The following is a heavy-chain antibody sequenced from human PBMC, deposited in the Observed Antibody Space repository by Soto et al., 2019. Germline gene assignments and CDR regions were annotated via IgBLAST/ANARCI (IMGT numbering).Heavy chain of an antibody. J-gene: IGHJ4*02. CDR3: ARNGSGTYYTVPDY. Sequence: GASVKVSCKASGYTFNKYGISWVRQAPGQGLEWMGWISTYHGYANYAQNVQGRVTMTTDTSTTTAYMELRSLRSDDTAVYYCARNGSGTYYTVPDYWGQGTLVTVSS. CDR1: GYTFNKYG. V-gene: IGHV1-18*04. D-gene: IGHD3-10*01. CDR2: ISTYHGYA.